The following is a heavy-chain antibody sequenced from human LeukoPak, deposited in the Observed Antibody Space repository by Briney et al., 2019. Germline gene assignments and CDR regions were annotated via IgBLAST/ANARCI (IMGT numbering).Heavy chain of an antibody. CDR1: GYTLTELS. D-gene: IGHD1-26*01. CDR3: ASPGSYHAARTYYGMDV. CDR2: ISAYNGNT. Sequence: ASVRVSCKVSGYTLTELSMHWVRQAPGQGLEWMGWISAYNGNTNFAQKLQGRVTMTTDTSTSTAYMELRSLRSDDTAVYYCASPGSYHAARTYYGMDVWGQGTTVTVSS. V-gene: IGHV1-18*01. J-gene: IGHJ6*02.